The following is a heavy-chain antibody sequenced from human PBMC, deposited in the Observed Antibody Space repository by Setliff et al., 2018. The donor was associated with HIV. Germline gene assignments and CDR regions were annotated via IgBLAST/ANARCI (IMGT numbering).Heavy chain of an antibody. CDR1: GGSIISSTYF. J-gene: IGHJ4*02. D-gene: IGHD4-17*01. CDR2: IYYSGST. V-gene: IGHV4-39*01. CDR3: ARGERSYGGNFFDY. Sequence: PSETLSLTCTVSGGSIISSTYFWGWIRQPPGKGLECIGNIYYSGSTSYNPSLKSRVTISVDTSKNQFSLKLSSVTAADTAVYYCARGERSYGGNFFDYWGQGTLVTVS.